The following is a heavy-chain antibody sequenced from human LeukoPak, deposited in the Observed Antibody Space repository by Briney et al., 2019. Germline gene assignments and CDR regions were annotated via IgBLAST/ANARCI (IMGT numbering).Heavy chain of an antibody. CDR2: IGGSGGST. Sequence: GGSLRLSCAASGFTFSSYAMSWVRQAPGKGLEWVSAIGGSGGSTYYADSVKGRFTISRDNSKNTLYLQMNSLRAEDTAVYYCAKNRSGYEGGGFDYWGQGTLVTVSS. V-gene: IGHV3-23*01. CDR3: AKNRSGYEGGGFDY. D-gene: IGHD5-12*01. J-gene: IGHJ4*02. CDR1: GFTFSSYA.